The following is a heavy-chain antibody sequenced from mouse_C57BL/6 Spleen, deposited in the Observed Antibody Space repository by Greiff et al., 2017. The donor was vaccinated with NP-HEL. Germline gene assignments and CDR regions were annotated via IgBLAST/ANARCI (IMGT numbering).Heavy chain of an antibody. CDR2: IRSKSSNYAT. Sequence: EVQLVESGGGLVQPKGSLKLSCAASGFTFNTYAMHWVRQAPGKGLEWVARIRSKSSNYATYYADSVKDRFTISRDDSQSMLYLQMNNLKTEDTAMYYCVRPSYGSGYVWFAYWGQGTLVTVSA. CDR1: GFTFNTYA. CDR3: VRPSYGSGYVWFAY. D-gene: IGHD3-2*02. V-gene: IGHV10-3*01. J-gene: IGHJ3*01.